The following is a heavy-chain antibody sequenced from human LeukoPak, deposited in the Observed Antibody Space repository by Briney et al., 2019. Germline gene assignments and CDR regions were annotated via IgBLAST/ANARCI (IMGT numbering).Heavy chain of an antibody. D-gene: IGHD2-2*01. CDR1: GGTFSSYA. J-gene: IGHJ5*02. V-gene: IGHV1-69*04. CDR3: ARSGCSSTSCYPYNNWFDP. Sequence: ASVKVSCKASGGTFSSYAISWVRQAPGQGLEWMGRIIPIFGIANCAQKFQGRVTITADKSTSTAYMELSSLRSEDTAVYYCARSGCSSTSCYPYNNWFDPRGQGTLVTVSS. CDR2: IIPIFGIA.